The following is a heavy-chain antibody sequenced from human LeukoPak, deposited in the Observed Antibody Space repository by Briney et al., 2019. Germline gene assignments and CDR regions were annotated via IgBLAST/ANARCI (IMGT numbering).Heavy chain of an antibody. D-gene: IGHD4-17*01. CDR1: GASITPYY. Sequence: RPSETLSLTCAVSGASITPYYWTWIRQPAGKTLEWIGRIHTTGNTNHNSSLKSRVTMSLDTSNNQFSLKLASVTDADTAVYYCARGNRRGDYSDRYNFYDYWGQGILVTVSS. CDR3: ARGNRRGDYSDRYNFYDY. V-gene: IGHV4-4*07. J-gene: IGHJ4*02. CDR2: IHTTGNT.